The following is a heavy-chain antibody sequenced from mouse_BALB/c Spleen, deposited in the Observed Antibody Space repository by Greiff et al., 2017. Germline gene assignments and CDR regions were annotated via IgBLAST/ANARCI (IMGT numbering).Heavy chain of an antibody. CDR2: ISSGSSTI. Sequence: DVQLVESGGGLVQPGGSRKLSCAASGFTFSSFGMHWVRQAPEKGLEWVAYISSGSSTIYYAETVKGRFTISRDNPKNTLFLQMTSLRSEDTAMYYCARGYYGSSYYAMDYWGQGTSVTVSS. CDR3: ARGYYGSSYYAMDY. V-gene: IGHV5-17*02. CDR1: GFTFSSFG. J-gene: IGHJ4*01. D-gene: IGHD1-1*01.